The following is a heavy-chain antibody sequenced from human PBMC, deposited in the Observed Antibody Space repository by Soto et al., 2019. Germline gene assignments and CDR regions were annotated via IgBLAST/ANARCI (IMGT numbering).Heavy chain of an antibody. Sequence: QVQLVESGGGVVQPGRSLRLSCAASGFTFSSYGMHWVRQAPGKGLEWVAVIWYDGSNKYYADSVKGRFTISRDNSKNTLYLQMNSLRAEDTAVYYCERGPDYYDSSGYYSDYWGQGTLVTVSS. D-gene: IGHD3-22*01. CDR3: ERGPDYYDSSGYYSDY. CDR2: IWYDGSNK. V-gene: IGHV3-33*01. CDR1: GFTFSSYG. J-gene: IGHJ4*02.